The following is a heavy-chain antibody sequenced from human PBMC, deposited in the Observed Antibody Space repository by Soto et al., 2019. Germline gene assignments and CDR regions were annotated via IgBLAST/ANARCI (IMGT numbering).Heavy chain of an antibody. Sequence: QVQLQQWGAELLKPSETLSLTCAVDGDSFSGNYWTWIRQSPGKGLEWIGEINDSGNTNYNPSLRSRITMSVDTSKNQFSLNLSSVTAADTAIYYCARVRDGYNYYTHYYGMDVWGQGTTVTVSS. CDR3: ARVRDGYNYYTHYYGMDV. CDR1: GDSFSGNY. CDR2: INDSGNT. J-gene: IGHJ6*02. V-gene: IGHV4-34*01. D-gene: IGHD3-3*01.